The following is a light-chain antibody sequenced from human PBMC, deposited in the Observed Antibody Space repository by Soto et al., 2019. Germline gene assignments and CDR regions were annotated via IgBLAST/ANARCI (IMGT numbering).Light chain of an antibody. CDR1: RTISSF. V-gene: IGKV1-39*01. Sequence: DIQMTQSPSSLSASVGDRVTITCRASRTISSFLNWYQQKPGKAPQLLIYAASSLQTGVPSRFSGSGSGTDFTLTISSLQPEDFATYYCHQSYTVPLTFGGGTTVEIK. J-gene: IGKJ4*01. CDR2: AAS. CDR3: HQSYTVPLT.